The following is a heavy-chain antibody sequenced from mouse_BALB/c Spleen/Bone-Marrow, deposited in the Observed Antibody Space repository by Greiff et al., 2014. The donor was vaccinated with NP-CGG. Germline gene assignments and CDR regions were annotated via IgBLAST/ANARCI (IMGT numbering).Heavy chain of an antibody. CDR3: ARWGYYYAMDY. CDR1: GFTFRSFG. Sequence: VQLKESGGGLVQPGGARKLSCATSGFTFRSFGMHWVRQAPEKGLEGVAYISSGSSTSYYADTVKGRFTISRDNPKNTLFLQMTSLRSEDTAMYYCARWGYYYAMDYWGQGTSVTVSS. V-gene: IGHV5-17*02. J-gene: IGHJ4*01. CDR2: ISSGSSTS.